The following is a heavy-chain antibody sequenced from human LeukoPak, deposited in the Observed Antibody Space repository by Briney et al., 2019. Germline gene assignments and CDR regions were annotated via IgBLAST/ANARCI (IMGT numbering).Heavy chain of an antibody. CDR2: ISRGGDTI. D-gene: IGHD1-1*01. Sequence: GGSLRLSCAASGFIFSDYYMSWIRQAPGKGLEWISYISRGGDTIYYADSVKGRFTLSRDNAKDSLFLQMTNLRGEDTAIYYCARDLNGWVDPWGQGTLVTVSS. CDR1: GFIFSDYY. J-gene: IGHJ5*02. CDR3: ARDLNGWVDP. V-gene: IGHV3-11*01.